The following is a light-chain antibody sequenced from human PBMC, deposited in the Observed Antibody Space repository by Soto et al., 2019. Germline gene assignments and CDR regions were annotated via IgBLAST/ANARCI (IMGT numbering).Light chain of an antibody. CDR2: DVS. CDR3: SSYKTSSTYV. J-gene: IGLJ1*01. V-gene: IGLV2-14*01. Sequence: SVLTHPASVCGAHAQSITISCTGTSSDVESYNYVSCYQQHPGKAPKVMIYDVSNRPSGVYYRFSGSKSGNTASLTISGLQAEDEADYYCSSYKTSSTYVFGTGTKVTVL. CDR1: SSDVESYNY.